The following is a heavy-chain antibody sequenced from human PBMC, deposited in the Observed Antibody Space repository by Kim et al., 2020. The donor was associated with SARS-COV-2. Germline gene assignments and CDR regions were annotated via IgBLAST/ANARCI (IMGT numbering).Heavy chain of an antibody. CDR2: ISDSGGRT. D-gene: IGHD5-12*01. Sequence: GGSLRLSCAASGFSFSSYAMSWVRQAPGKGLEWVSGISDSGGRTYYADSVKGRFTISRDNSKNTLYLQMNSLRAEDTALYYCASDIVATQPRCMDVWGQGTTVTVSS. CDR3: ASDIVATQPRCMDV. J-gene: IGHJ6*02. CDR1: GFSFSSYA. V-gene: IGHV3-23*01.